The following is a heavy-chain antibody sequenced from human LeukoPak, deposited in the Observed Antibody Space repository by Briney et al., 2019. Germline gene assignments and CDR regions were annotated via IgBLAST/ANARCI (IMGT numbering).Heavy chain of an antibody. D-gene: IGHD3-10*01. CDR3: ASSLWFGEFLFDY. CDR1: GFTFTKYW. V-gene: IGHV3-7*01. J-gene: IGHJ4*02. Sequence: GGSLRLSCAASGFTFTKYWMTWVRQAPGKGLEWVGNIKQDGSDKNYMDSVKGRFTISRDNTKNSVYLQMSSLRAEDTAVYYCASSLWFGEFLFDYWGQGTLVTVSS. CDR2: IKQDGSDK.